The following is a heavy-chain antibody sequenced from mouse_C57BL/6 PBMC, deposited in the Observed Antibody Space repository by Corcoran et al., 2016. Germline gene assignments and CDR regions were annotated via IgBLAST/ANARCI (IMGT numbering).Heavy chain of an antibody. Sequence: EVQLQQSGPELVKPGASVKIPCKASGYTFTDYNMDWVKQSHGKSLEWIGDINPNNGGTIYNQKFKGKATLTVDKSSSTAYMELRSLTSEDTAVYYCARSGYYGSSSSEAWFAYWGQGTLVTVSA. CDR3: ARSGYYGSSSSEAWFAY. J-gene: IGHJ3*01. V-gene: IGHV1-18*01. CDR2: INPNNGGT. CDR1: GYTFTDYN. D-gene: IGHD1-1*01.